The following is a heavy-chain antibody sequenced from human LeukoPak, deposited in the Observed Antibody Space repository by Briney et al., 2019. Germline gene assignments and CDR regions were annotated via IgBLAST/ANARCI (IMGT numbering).Heavy chain of an antibody. Sequence: GGSLRLSGAVSGFPFSTFWMSWVRKAPGKGREWVANINQDGSEKYYVDSVRGRFAISRDNAKNSLYLQMNSLRPEDTAMYYCTGETYYLDHWGQGDLVTVSS. CDR3: TGETYYLDH. CDR1: GFPFSTFW. V-gene: IGHV3-7*04. CDR2: INQDGSEK. J-gene: IGHJ4*02.